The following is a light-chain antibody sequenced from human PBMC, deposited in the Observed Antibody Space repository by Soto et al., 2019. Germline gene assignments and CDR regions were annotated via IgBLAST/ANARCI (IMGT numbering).Light chain of an antibody. J-gene: IGKJ4*01. CDR2: GPS. Sequence: MVMTQSPATLSVSPGDSATLSCRASQSVRSNLAWYQQRPGQPPRLLIYGPSTRATGIPARFSGSGSGTEFTLTISSLQSEDFAVYYCEQYDIWPLTFGGGTKVEIK. V-gene: IGKV3-15*01. CDR3: EQYDIWPLT. CDR1: QSVRSN.